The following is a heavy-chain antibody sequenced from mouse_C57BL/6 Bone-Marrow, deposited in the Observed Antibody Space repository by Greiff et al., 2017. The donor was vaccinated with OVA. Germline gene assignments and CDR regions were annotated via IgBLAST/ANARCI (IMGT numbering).Heavy chain of an antibody. Sequence: EVQLQESGPGLVKPSQSLSLTCSVTGYSITSGYYWNWIRQFPGNKLEWMGYISYDGSNNYNPSLKNRISITRDTSKNQFFLKLNSVTTEDTATYYCASYGPFGDYFDYWGQGTTLTVSS. J-gene: IGHJ2*01. CDR2: ISYDGSN. CDR1: GYSITSGYY. V-gene: IGHV3-6*01. D-gene: IGHD1-1*02. CDR3: ASYGPFGDYFDY.